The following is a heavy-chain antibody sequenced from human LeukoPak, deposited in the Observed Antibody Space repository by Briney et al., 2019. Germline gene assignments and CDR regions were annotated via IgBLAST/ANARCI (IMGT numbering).Heavy chain of an antibody. CDR3: VKDFLHGPHIEPVGSVGPFDY. CDR2: LHADSGMT. Sequence: GGSLRLSCATSGFTFSSYAMSWVRQAPGEGLEWVSGLHADSGMTYYADSVKGRFTISRDNSKNTLYFQMNSLRAEDTAVYYCVKDFLHGPHIEPVGSVGPFDYWGQGTLVTVSS. D-gene: IGHD2-2*01. V-gene: IGHV3-23*01. CDR1: GFTFSSYA. J-gene: IGHJ4*02.